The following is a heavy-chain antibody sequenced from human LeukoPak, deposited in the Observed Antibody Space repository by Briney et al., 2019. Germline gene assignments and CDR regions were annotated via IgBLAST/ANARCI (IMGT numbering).Heavy chain of an antibody. CDR1: GGSISSSSYY. D-gene: IGHD1-26*01. Sequence: PSETLSLTCTVSGGSISSSSYYWGWIRQPPGKGLEWIGSIYYSGSTYYNPSLKSRVTISVDTSKNQFSLKLSSVTAADTAVYYCARRIVGATTSWFDPWGQGTLVTVSS. CDR3: ARRIVGATTSWFDP. CDR2: IYYSGST. J-gene: IGHJ5*02. V-gene: IGHV4-39*01.